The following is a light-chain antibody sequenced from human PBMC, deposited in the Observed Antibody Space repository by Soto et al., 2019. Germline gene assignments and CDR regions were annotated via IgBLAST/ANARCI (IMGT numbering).Light chain of an antibody. V-gene: IGKV3-15*01. CDR1: QSVSYN. J-gene: IGKJ4*01. CDR2: GAF. CDR3: QQYKNWPTIT. Sequence: IVMTQAPATLSVYQGETATLSCRASQSVSYNLAWYQQKPGQGPRLLIHGAFSRATGIPARFSGSGSGTEFTLTISSLQSEDFAVYYCQQYKNWPTITFGGGTKVESK.